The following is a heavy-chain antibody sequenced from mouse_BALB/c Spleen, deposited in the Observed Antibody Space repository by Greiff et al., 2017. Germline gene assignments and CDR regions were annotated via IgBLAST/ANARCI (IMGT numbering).Heavy chain of an antibody. J-gene: IGHJ4*01. CDR2: IGPETGGT. D-gene: IGHD2-1*01. V-gene: IGHV1-15*01. CDR3: SFYYGYAMDY. Sequence: QVQLQQSGAELVRPGASVTLSCKASGYTFTDYEMHWVKQTPVHGLEWIGAIGPETGGTAYNQKFKGKATLTADKSSSTAYMELRSLTSEDSAFYYCSFYYGYAMDYWGQGTSVTVSS. CDR1: GYTFTDYE.